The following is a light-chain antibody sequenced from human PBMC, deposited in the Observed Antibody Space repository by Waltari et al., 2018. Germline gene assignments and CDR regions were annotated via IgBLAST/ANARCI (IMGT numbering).Light chain of an antibody. V-gene: IGLV3-21*04. CDR2: YDS. J-gene: IGLJ2*01. CDR1: NIESKS. Sequence: SYVLTQTPSVSLAPGQTAIITCGGTNIESKSVYWYQLQPGQAPVLVMLYDSDRPPGIPDRFAGSNSGNTATLTISRVEDDDEADYFCQVWDDSNNSGVFGGGTKLTVL. CDR3: QVWDDSNNSGV.